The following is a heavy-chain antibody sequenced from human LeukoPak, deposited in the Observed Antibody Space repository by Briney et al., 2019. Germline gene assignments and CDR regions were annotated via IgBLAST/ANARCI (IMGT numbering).Heavy chain of an antibody. V-gene: IGHV3-30*18. CDR2: ISYDGSNK. J-gene: IGHJ6*02. Sequence: GGSLGLSCAASGFTFSSYGMHWVRQAPGKGLEWVAVISYDGSNKYYADSVKDRFTISRDNSKNTLYLQMNSLRAEDTAVYYCAKGPHIGMDVWGQGTTVTVSS. CDR3: AKGPHIGMDV. CDR1: GFTFSSYG.